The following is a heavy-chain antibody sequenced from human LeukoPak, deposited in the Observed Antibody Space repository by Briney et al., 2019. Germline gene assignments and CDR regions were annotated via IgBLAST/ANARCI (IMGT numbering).Heavy chain of an antibody. CDR3: ASTLRFDY. D-gene: IGHD2-15*01. V-gene: IGHV4-38-2*02. Sequence: SETLSLTCTVSGYSISSGYYWGWIRQPPGKGLEWIGSIYHSGSTYYNPSLKSRVTISVDTSKNRFSLKLSSVTAADTAVYYCASTLRFDYWGQGTLVTVSS. CDR1: GYSISSGYY. CDR2: IYHSGST. J-gene: IGHJ4*02.